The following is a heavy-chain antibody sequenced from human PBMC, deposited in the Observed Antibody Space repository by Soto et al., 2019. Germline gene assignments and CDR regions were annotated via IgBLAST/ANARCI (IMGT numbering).Heavy chain of an antibody. CDR1: GFTFIHYG. V-gene: IGHV3-23*01. CDR3: AKDRVTNLRYFDY. CDR2: IRGNGGTT. D-gene: IGHD2-21*02. Sequence: LRLSCAASGFTFIHYGMNWVRQAPGKGLEWVSVIRGNGGTTYYADSVKGRFTISRDNSKNTLYLQMHSLKAEDTAVYYCAKDRVTNLRYFDYWGQGTLVTVSS. J-gene: IGHJ4*02.